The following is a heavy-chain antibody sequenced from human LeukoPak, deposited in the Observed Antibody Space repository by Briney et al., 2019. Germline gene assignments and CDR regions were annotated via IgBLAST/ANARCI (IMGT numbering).Heavy chain of an antibody. D-gene: IGHD2-8*01. J-gene: IGHJ6*03. CDR2: INWNGGST. CDR1: GFTFDDYG. Sequence: GGSLRLSCAASGFTFDDYGMSWVRQAPGKGLEWVSGINWNGGSTGYADSVKGRFTISRDNAKNSLYLQMNRLRAEDTALYYCARGLGYCTNGVCSDYYYYMDVWGKGTTVTVSS. V-gene: IGHV3-20*04. CDR3: ARGLGYCTNGVCSDYYYYMDV.